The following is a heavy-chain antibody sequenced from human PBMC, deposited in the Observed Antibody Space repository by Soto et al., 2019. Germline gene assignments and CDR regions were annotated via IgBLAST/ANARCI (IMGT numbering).Heavy chain of an antibody. V-gene: IGHV1-69*12. D-gene: IGHD2-15*01. Sequence: QVQLVQSGAEVKKPGSSVKVSCKASGGTFSSYAISWVRQAPGQGLEWMGGIIPIFGTANYAQKFQGRGTITADESTSTAYMELSSLRSEDTAVYYCARGCSGGSCSQVGMDVWGQGTTVTVSS. CDR1: GGTFSSYA. J-gene: IGHJ6*02. CDR3: ARGCSGGSCSQVGMDV. CDR2: IIPIFGTA.